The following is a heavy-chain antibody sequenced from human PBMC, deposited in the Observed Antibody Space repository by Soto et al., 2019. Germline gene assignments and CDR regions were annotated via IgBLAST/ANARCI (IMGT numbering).Heavy chain of an antibody. V-gene: IGHV1-3*01. Sequence: QVPLVQSGAEVKKPGASVRVSCKASGYTFISYAIHWVRQAPGKRLEWMGWISSGSGNTKYSQKFQDRVTITRDTSASTAYMELISLRSEDTAVYYCARAAATFDSWGQGTLVTVSS. CDR1: GYTFISYA. J-gene: IGHJ4*02. D-gene: IGHD6-13*01. CDR3: ARAAATFDS. CDR2: ISSGSGNT.